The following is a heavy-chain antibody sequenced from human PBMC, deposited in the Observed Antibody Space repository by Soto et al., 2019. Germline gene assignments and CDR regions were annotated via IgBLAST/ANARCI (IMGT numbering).Heavy chain of an antibody. Sequence: GGSLRLSCAASGLTFSIYGMSWVRQAPGKGLEWVSAVSGSGDSTYYADSVKGRFTISRDNSKNTLYLQMNSLRAEDAAVYYCANDSPLLTSWGKETTVTVSS. J-gene: IGHJ6*03. CDR2: VSGSGDST. CDR3: ANDSPLLTS. CDR1: GLTFSIYG. D-gene: IGHD1-26*01. V-gene: IGHV3-23*01.